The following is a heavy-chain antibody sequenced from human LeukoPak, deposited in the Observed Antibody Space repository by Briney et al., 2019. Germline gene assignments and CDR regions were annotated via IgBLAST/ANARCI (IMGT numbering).Heavy chain of an antibody. CDR2: ISYSGTT. D-gene: IGHD3-22*01. CDR1: SASITSSPYF. J-gene: IGHJ6*03. V-gene: IGHV4-39*01. CDR3: ARHVFIRWLLPYYMDV. Sequence: KPSETLSLTCTVSSASITSSPYFWGWIRQSPGKGLEWIGSISYSGTTYYNPSLKSRVTISVDTSKNQFSLKLSSVTAADTAVYYCARHVFIRWLLPYYMDVWGKGTTVTISS.